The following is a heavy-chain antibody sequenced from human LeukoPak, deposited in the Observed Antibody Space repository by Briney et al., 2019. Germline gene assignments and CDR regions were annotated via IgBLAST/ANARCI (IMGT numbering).Heavy chain of an antibody. V-gene: IGHV3-30*18. CDR1: GFTFSSYG. CDR2: ISYDGSNK. Sequence: QPGGSLRLSCAASGFTFSSYGMHWVRQAPGKGLEWVAVISYDGSNKYYADSVKGRFTISRDNSKNTLYLQMNSLRAEDTAVYYCAKDLGIQPSGQDWGQGTLVTVSS. J-gene: IGHJ4*02. D-gene: IGHD5-18*01. CDR3: AKDLGIQPSGQD.